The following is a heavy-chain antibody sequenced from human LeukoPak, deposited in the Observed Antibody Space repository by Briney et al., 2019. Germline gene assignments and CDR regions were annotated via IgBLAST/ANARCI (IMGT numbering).Heavy chain of an antibody. V-gene: IGHV3-21*01. D-gene: IGHD3-22*01. Sequence: GGSLRLSCSASGFTFSSYSLNWVRQAPGKGLEWVSSISSSSSYIYYADSVKGRFTISRDNAKNSLSLQMNSLRAEDTAVYYCARGLGHESSGYQYDYWGQGTLVTVPS. CDR3: ARGLGHESSGYQYDY. CDR1: GFTFSSYS. J-gene: IGHJ4*02. CDR2: ISSSSSYI.